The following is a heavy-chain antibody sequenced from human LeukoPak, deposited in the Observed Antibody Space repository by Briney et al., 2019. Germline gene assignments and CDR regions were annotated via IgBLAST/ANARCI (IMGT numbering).Heavy chain of an antibody. D-gene: IGHD1-26*01. CDR1: GGSFSGYY. V-gene: IGHV4-34*01. CDR2: INHSGST. J-gene: IGHJ4*02. Sequence: SETLSLTCAVYGGSFSGYYWSWIRQPPGKGLEWIGEINHSGSTNYNPSLKSRVTISVDTSKNQFSLKLSSVTAADTAVYYCARDQVGANDYWGQGTLVTVSS. CDR3: ARDQVGANDY.